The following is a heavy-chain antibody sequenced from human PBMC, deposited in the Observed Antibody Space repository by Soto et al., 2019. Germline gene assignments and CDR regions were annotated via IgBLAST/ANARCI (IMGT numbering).Heavy chain of an antibody. J-gene: IGHJ6*04. Sequence: EVQLVESGGGLVQPGGSLRLSCAASGFTFSSYWMTWARQAPGKGLEWVANIKPDVSEESYVDSVKDRFIVSRDNAENSLYLQMNSLRADDTAIYYCVREIESSLWGKWTAVTVSS. CDR2: IKPDVSEE. CDR1: GFTFSSYW. V-gene: IGHV3-7*01. D-gene: IGHD3-22*01. CDR3: VREIESSL.